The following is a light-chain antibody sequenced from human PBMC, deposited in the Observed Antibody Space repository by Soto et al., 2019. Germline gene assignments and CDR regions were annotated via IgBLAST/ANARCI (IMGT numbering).Light chain of an antibody. V-gene: IGLV2-14*02. CDR1: SSDVGSYNL. J-gene: IGLJ1*01. CDR3: NSYTSSNTYV. Sequence: QSVLTQPASVSGSPGQSITISCTGTSSDVGSYNLVSWYQQHPGKAPKLMIYEGSKRPSGVSNRFSGSKSGNTASLTISGLQAEDEADYYCNSYTSSNTYVFGSGTKVTVL. CDR2: EGS.